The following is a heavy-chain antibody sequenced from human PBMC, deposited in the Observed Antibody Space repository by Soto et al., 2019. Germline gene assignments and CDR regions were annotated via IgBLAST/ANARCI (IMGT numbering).Heavy chain of an antibody. Sequence: QITLKESGPTLVKPTQTLTLTCTFSGFSLSTSGVGVGWISQPPGKALEWLALIYWDDDKRYSPSLKSRLTITKDTSKNQVVLTMTNMDPVDTATYYCANLGGGGYDPNWFDPWGQGTLVTVSS. J-gene: IGHJ5*02. CDR3: ANLGGGGYDPNWFDP. D-gene: IGHD5-12*01. CDR1: GFSLSTSGVG. V-gene: IGHV2-5*02. CDR2: IYWDDDK.